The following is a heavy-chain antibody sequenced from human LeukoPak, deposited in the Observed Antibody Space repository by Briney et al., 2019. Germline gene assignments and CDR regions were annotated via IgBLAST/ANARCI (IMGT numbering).Heavy chain of an antibody. CDR3: ARQEGINCSSTSWSSNHFFYY. Sequence: GESLKISCKGSAYSFTSYWIGWGRRMPGKGLVWMASIYPGDSDTRYSPAFQSQVTISADKSISTAYLQWSSLQASANAIYYCARQEGINCSSTSWSSNHFFYYSGQGTLVTVSS. D-gene: IGHD2-2*01. CDR2: IYPGDSDT. CDR1: AYSFTSYW. V-gene: IGHV5-51*01. J-gene: IGHJ4*02.